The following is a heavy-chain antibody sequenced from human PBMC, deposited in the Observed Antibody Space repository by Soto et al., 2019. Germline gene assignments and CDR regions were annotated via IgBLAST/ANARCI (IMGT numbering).Heavy chain of an antibody. CDR3: AKAGLLWFGESATPFDY. J-gene: IGHJ4*02. CDR2: ISGSGGST. V-gene: IGHV3-23*01. Sequence: EVQLLESGGGLVQPGGSLRLSCAASGFTFSSYAMSWVRQAPGKGLEWVSAISGSGGSTYYADSVKGRFTISRDNSKNTLYLQMNSLRAEDTAVYYCAKAGLLWFGESATPFDYWGQGTLVTVSS. CDR1: GFTFSSYA. D-gene: IGHD3-10*01.